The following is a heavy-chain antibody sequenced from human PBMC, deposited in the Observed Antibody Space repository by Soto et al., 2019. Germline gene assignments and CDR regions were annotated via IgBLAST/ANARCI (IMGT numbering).Heavy chain of an antibody. V-gene: IGHV3-15*01. CDR3: TTDLFHTVTKGYYYYYGMDV. D-gene: IGHD4-17*01. J-gene: IGHJ6*02. CDR1: GFTFSNAW. Sequence: GGSLRLSCAASGFTFSNAWMSWVRQAPGKGLERVGRIKSKTDGGTTDYAAPVKGRFTISRDDSKNTLYLQMNSLKTEDTAVYYCTTDLFHTVTKGYYYYYGMDVCGQGTTVTVYS. CDR2: IKSKTDGGTT.